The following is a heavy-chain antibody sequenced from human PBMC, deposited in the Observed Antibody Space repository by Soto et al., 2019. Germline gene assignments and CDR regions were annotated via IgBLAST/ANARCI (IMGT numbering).Heavy chain of an antibody. V-gene: IGHV5-51*01. J-gene: IGHJ5*02. Sequence: PGESLKISCYVSGYTFSTYWIGWVRQMPGQGLEWMGILHPGDSDTRYSPSFQGQVTISADMSISTAYLQWSSLKASDTAMYYCARGYCTTTICDPWFDPWGQGTLVTSPQ. CDR3: ARGYCTTTICDPWFDP. D-gene: IGHD2-2*01. CDR1: GYTFSTYW. CDR2: LHPGDSDT.